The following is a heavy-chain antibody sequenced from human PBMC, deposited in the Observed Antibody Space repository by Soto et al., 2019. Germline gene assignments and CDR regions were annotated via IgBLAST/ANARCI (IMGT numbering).Heavy chain of an antibody. CDR1: GYTFTSYD. CDR2: MNPNSGNT. V-gene: IGHV1-8*01. D-gene: IGHD4-17*01. Sequence: ASVKVSCKDSGYTFTSYDINWVRQANGQGLEWMGWMNPNSGNTGYAQKFQGRVTMTRNTSISTAYMELSSLRSEDTAVYYRARGTVPPYYYYYYIDVWGKGTTVTVSS. J-gene: IGHJ6*03. CDR3: ARGTVPPYYYYYYIDV.